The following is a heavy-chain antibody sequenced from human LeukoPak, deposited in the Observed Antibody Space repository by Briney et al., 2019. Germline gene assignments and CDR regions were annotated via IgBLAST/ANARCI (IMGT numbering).Heavy chain of an antibody. CDR1: GGSFSGYY. J-gene: IGHJ5*02. D-gene: IGHD3-10*01. V-gene: IGHV4-34*01. CDR2: INHSGST. Sequence: LETLSLTCAVYGGSFSGYYWSWIRQPPGKGLEWIGEINHSGSTNYNPSLKSRVTISVDTSKNQFSLKLSSVTAADTAVYYCARRPLAWYYGSGSYYSNWFDPWGQGTLVTVSS. CDR3: ARRPLAWYYGSGSYYSNWFDP.